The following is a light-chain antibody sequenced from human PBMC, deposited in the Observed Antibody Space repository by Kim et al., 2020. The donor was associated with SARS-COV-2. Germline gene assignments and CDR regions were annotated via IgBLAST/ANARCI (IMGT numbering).Light chain of an antibody. Sequence: SASVADRVTITCRASQSVSDWLAWYQQKPGKAPKLLIYKASSLQSGVPSRFSGSGSGTEFTLTISSLQPDDFAIYYCLRYNDYSGTFGQGTKLEI. CDR1: QSVSDW. J-gene: IGKJ2*01. V-gene: IGKV1-5*03. CDR2: KAS. CDR3: LRYNDYSGT.